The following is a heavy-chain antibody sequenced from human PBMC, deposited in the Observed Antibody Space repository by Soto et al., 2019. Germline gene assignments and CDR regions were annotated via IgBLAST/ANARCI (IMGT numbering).Heavy chain of an antibody. V-gene: IGHV1-24*01. CDR3: ATLLGYCSGGSCWDY. CDR1: GYTLTELS. J-gene: IGHJ4*02. Sequence: GASVKVSCKVSGYTLTELSMHWARQAPGKGLEWMGGFDPEDGETIYAQKFQGRVTMTEDTSTDTAYMELSSLRSEDTAVYYCATLLGYCSGGSCWDYWGQGTLVTVYS. D-gene: IGHD2-15*01. CDR2: FDPEDGET.